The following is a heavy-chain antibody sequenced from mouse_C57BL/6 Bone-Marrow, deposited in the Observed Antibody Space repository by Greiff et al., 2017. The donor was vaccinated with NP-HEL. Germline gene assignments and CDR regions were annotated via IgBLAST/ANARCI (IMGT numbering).Heavy chain of an antibody. CDR2: ISSGGSYT. Sequence: VQGVESGGDLVKPGGSLKLSCAASGFTFSSYGMSWVRQTPDKRLEWVATISSGGSYTYYPDSVKGRFTISRDNAKNTLYLQMSSLKSEDTAMYYCARRLYFDVWGTGTTVTVSS. V-gene: IGHV5-6*01. J-gene: IGHJ1*03. CDR1: GFTFSSYG. CDR3: ARRLYFDV.